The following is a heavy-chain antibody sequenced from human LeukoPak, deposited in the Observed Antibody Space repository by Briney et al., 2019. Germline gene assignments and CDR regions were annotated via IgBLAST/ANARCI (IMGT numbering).Heavy chain of an antibody. V-gene: IGHV1-69*13. CDR1: GGTFSSYA. CDR3: AREPYCSSTSCWYNWFDP. CDR2: IIPIFGTA. Sequence: ASVKVSCKASGGTFSSYAISWVRQALGQGLEWMGGIIPIFGTANYAQKFQGRVTITADESTSTAYMELSSLRSEDTAVYYCAREPYCSSTSCWYNWFDPWGQGTLVTVSS. D-gene: IGHD2-2*01. J-gene: IGHJ5*02.